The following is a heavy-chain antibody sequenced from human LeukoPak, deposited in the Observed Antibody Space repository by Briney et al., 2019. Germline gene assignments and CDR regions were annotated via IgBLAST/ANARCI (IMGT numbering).Heavy chain of an antibody. D-gene: IGHD5-18*01. V-gene: IGHV5-51*01. CDR3: AREGRGYSYGYFPDH. Sequence: GESLKISCKGSGYSFTSYWIGWVRQMPGKGLEWMGIIYPGDSDTRYSPSFQGQVTISADKSISTAYLQWSSLKASDTAMYYCAREGRGYSYGYFPDHWGQGTLVTVSS. CDR2: IYPGDSDT. J-gene: IGHJ4*02. CDR1: GYSFTSYW.